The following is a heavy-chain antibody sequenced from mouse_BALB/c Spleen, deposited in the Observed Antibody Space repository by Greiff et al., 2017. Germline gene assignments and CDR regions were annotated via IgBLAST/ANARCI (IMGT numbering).Heavy chain of an antibody. Sequence: QVQLKESGPGLVAPSQCLSITCTVSGFSLTSYGVHWVRQPPGKGLEWLGVIWAGGSTNYNSALMSRLSISKDNSKSQVFLKMNSLQTDDTAMYYCARDLYGPMDYWGQGTSVTVSS. CDR3: ARDLYGPMDY. V-gene: IGHV2-9*02. J-gene: IGHJ4*01. CDR1: GFSLTSYG. D-gene: IGHD1-2*01. CDR2: IWAGGST.